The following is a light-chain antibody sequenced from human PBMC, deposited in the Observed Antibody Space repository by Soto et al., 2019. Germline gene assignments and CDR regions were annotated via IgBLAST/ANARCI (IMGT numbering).Light chain of an antibody. CDR3: QQSYSTPQT. V-gene: IGKV1-39*01. J-gene: IGKJ1*01. CDR2: AAS. Sequence: DIHMTQSPSTLSASVGYRFTITCRASQGIRNDLAWYQQKPGKAPKLLIFAASRLQSGVPSRFSGSRSGPDFTLTISSLQPEDFETYYCQQSYSTPQTFGQGTKVDIK. CDR1: QGIRND.